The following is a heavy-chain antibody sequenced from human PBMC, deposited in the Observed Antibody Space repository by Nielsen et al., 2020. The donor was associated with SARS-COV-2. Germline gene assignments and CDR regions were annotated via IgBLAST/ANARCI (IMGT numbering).Heavy chain of an antibody. J-gene: IGHJ6*03. CDR2: ISSSSSTI. CDR3: ARPRVNSYGDYMDV. CDR1: GFTFSSYS. Sequence: GESLKISCAASGFTFSSYSMNWVRQAPGKGLEWVSYISSSSSTIYYADSVKGRFTISRDNAKNSLYLQMNSLRDEDTAVYYCARPRVNSYGDYMDVWGKGTTVTVSS. D-gene: IGHD5-18*01. V-gene: IGHV3-48*02.